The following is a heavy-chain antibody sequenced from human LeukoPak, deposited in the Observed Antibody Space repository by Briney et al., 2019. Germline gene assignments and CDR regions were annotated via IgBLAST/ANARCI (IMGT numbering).Heavy chain of an antibody. CDR1: GGTFSSYA. Sequence: ASVKVSCKASGGTFSSYAISWVRQAPGQGLEWMGRIIPILGIANYAQKFQGRVTITADKSTSTAYMELSSLRSEDTAVYYCARHEYCSSTSCPDYYYYYGMDVWGQGTTVTVSS. J-gene: IGHJ6*02. CDR2: IIPILGIA. D-gene: IGHD2-2*01. CDR3: ARHEYCSSTSCPDYYYYYGMDV. V-gene: IGHV1-69*04.